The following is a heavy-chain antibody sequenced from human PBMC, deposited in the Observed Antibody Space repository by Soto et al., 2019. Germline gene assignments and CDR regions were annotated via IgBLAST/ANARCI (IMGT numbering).Heavy chain of an antibody. D-gene: IGHD6-13*01. CDR3: ARAPGSSWYFYY. CDR1: GFTFSSYG. CDR2: IWYDGSNK. Sequence: GGSLRLSCAASGFTFSSYGMHWVRQAPGKGLEWVAVIWYDGSNKYYADSVKGRFTISRDNSKNTLYLQMNSLRAEDTAVYYCARAPGSSWYFYYWGQGTLVTVSS. J-gene: IGHJ4*02. V-gene: IGHV3-33*01.